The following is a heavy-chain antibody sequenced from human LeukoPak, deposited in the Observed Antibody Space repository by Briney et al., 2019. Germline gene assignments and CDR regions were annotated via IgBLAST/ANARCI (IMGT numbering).Heavy chain of an antibody. V-gene: IGHV3-30*18. J-gene: IGHJ5*02. Sequence: PGGSLRLSCAASGFTFSSYGMHWVRQAPGKGLEWVAVISYDGSNKYYADSVKGRFTISRDNSKNTLYLQMNSLRAEDTAVYYCAKGKQGPSDPWGQGTLVTVSS. CDR1: GFTFSSYG. CDR3: AKGKQGPSDP. CDR2: ISYDGSNK.